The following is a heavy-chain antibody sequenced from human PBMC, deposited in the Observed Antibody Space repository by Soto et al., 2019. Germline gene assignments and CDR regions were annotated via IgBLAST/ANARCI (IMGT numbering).Heavy chain of an antibody. V-gene: IGHV1-69*13. J-gene: IGHJ6*02. CDR2: IIPIFGTA. Sequence: GASVKVSCKSSGGTFSSCSISWVRQAPGQGLEWMGGIIPIFGTANYAQKFQGRVTITADESTSTAYMELSSLRSEDTAVYYCARVSGVGATYYYYYYGMDVWGQGTTVTVSS. D-gene: IGHD1-26*01. CDR1: GGTFSSCS. CDR3: ARVSGVGATYYYYYYGMDV.